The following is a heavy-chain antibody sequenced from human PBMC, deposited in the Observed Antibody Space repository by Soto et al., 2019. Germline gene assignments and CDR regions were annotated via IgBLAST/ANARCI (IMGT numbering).Heavy chain of an antibody. Sequence: LQLQESGPGLVKPSETLSLTCSVSGGSISSSSYFWGWIRQPPGKGLEWIGSIYYSGSTDYNPSLKSRVTVSVDTSKNQFSLKLSSVTAADTAVYYCARHPSDFWFDPWGQGTLVTVSS. J-gene: IGHJ5*02. D-gene: IGHD2-21*02. CDR2: IYYSGST. CDR3: ARHPSDFWFDP. V-gene: IGHV4-39*01. CDR1: GGSISSSSYF.